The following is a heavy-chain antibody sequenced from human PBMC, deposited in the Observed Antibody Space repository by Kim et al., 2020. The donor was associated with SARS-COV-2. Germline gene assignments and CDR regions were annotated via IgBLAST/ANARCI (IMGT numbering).Heavy chain of an antibody. CDR1: GFTFSNYD. Sequence: GGSLRLSCAASGFTFSNYDMHWVRQPTGKGLEWVSGIGTAGDTYYEGSVKGRFTISRENVKNSLYIQMNSLRAGDTAVYYCARLFKEYSGYPFYFDYWGQGALVAVSS. J-gene: IGHJ4*02. D-gene: IGHD5-12*01. CDR3: ARLFKEYSGYPFYFDY. CDR2: IGTAGDT. V-gene: IGHV3-13*01.